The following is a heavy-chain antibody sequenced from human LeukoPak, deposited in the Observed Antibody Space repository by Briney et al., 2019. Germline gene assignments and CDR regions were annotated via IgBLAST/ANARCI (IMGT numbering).Heavy chain of an antibody. CDR1: GFTFSSYW. J-gene: IGHJ4*02. Sequence: GGSLRLSCAASGFTFSSYWMHWVRQAPGKGLVGVSRINTDGSSTSYADSVKGRFTISRDNAKNTLYLQMNSLRAEDTAVYYCAREAPYDYVWGSYRYTGYFDYWGQGTLVTVSS. D-gene: IGHD3-16*02. CDR3: AREAPYDYVWGSYRYTGYFDY. V-gene: IGHV3-74*01. CDR2: INTDGSST.